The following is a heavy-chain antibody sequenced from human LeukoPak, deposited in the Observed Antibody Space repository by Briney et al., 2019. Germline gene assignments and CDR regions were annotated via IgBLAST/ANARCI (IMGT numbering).Heavy chain of an antibody. CDR1: GGSISGYY. CDR3: ARVPHYDILTAWQFDP. Sequence: SETLSLTCTVSGGSISGYYWSWIRQPPGKGLEYIGYIYYSGSTNYNPYLRSRVTISVDTYKNHFSLRLSYVTAADTAVYYCARVPHYDILTAWQFDPWGQGTLVTVSS. CDR2: IYYSGST. V-gene: IGHV4-59*01. D-gene: IGHD3-9*01. J-gene: IGHJ5*02.